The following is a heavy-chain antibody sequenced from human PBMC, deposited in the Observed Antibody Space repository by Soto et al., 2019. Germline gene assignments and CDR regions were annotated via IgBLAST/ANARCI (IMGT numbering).Heavy chain of an antibody. CDR1: GFTFSSYA. V-gene: IGHV3-23*01. CDR3: AKGTYYYDSSGYYDIDY. J-gene: IGHJ4*02. CDR2: ISGSGGST. Sequence: GGSLRLSCAASGFTFSSYAMSWVRQAPGKGLEWVSAISGSGGSTYYADSVKGRFTISRDNSKNTLCLQMNSLRAEDTAVYYCAKGTYYYDSSGYYDIDYWGQGTLVTVSS. D-gene: IGHD3-22*01.